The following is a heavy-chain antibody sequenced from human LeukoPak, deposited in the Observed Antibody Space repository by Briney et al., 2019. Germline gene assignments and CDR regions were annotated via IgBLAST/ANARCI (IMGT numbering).Heavy chain of an antibody. CDR1: GYSFTTYW. CDR3: ARQQVAYYYYYGMDV. Sequence: GESLKISCKGSGYSFTTYWIAWVRQMPGKGLEWMGVIYPGDSDTRYSPSFQGQVTISADKSISTAFLQWSSLKASDTAMYYCARQQVAYYYYYGMDVWGKGTTVTVSS. V-gene: IGHV5-51*01. D-gene: IGHD2-15*01. CDR2: IYPGDSDT. J-gene: IGHJ6*04.